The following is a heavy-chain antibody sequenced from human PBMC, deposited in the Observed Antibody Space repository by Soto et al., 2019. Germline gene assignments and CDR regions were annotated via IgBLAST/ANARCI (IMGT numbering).Heavy chain of an antibody. Sequence: PXESLKISCKGSGYSFTSYWISWVRQMPGKGLEWMGRIDPSDSYTNYSPSFQGHVTISADKSISTAYLQWSSLKASDTAMYYCARHGSGSYLTAYWGQGTLVTVSS. D-gene: IGHD1-26*01. J-gene: IGHJ4*02. V-gene: IGHV5-10-1*01. CDR1: GYSFTSYW. CDR3: ARHGSGSYLTAY. CDR2: IDPSDSYT.